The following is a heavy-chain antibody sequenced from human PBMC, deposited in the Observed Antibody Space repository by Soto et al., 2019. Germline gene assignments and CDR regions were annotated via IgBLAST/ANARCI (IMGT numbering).Heavy chain of an antibody. CDR2: ISATGGTT. V-gene: IGHV3-23*01. CDR3: AKGTPSAYGALDS. Sequence: GGSLRLSCAASGFSFSSYAMTWVRQAPGQGLEWVSAISATGGTTYYPDSAKGRFTISRDNSKNTLYLQINSLRAEDTAVYYCAKGTPSAYGALDSWGQGTLVTVSS. CDR1: GFSFSSYA. J-gene: IGHJ4*02. D-gene: IGHD4-17*01.